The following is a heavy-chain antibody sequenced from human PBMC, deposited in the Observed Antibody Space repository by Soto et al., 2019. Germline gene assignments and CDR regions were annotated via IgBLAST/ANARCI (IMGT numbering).Heavy chain of an antibody. D-gene: IGHD3-10*01. J-gene: IGHJ6*04. Sequence: EVQLVESGGGLVRPGGSLRLSCAASGFTSGSYCMHWVRQAPGTGLVWVSRMNDDGGTTDYADSAKGRFTISRENAKNTLNLQMNSLGDEDTAVYYCASDLSGRADVWGEGATVTVSS. CDR1: GFTSGSYC. CDR2: MNDDGGTT. V-gene: IGHV3-74*02. CDR3: ASDLSGRADV.